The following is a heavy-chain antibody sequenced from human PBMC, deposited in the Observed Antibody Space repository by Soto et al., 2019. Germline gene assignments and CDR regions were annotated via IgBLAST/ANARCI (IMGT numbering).Heavy chain of an antibody. J-gene: IGHJ4*02. CDR3: ARDFVESRPH. D-gene: IGHD3-16*02. V-gene: IGHV3-48*03. CDR2: ISSGGDTL. Sequence: AGGSLRLSCAASGFIFSNYEMNWVRQAPGKGLEWVSYISSGGDTLYYADSVKGRFSISRDNAKNSLYLQMNSLRVEDTAVYYCARDFVESRPHWGQGTLVTVSS. CDR1: GFIFSNYE.